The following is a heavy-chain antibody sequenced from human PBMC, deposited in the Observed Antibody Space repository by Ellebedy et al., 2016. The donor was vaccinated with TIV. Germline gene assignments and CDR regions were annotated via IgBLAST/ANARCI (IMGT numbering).Heavy chain of an antibody. V-gene: IGHV6-1*01. CDR3: ARRSSRNVMDV. J-gene: IGHJ6*02. CDR1: GDSVSSNSAG. D-gene: IGHD6-13*01. Sequence: MPSETLSLTCAISGDSVSSNSAGWNWIRQSPSRGLEWLGRTYYRSKLYNDYAVSVKSRITINPDTSKNQFSLQLNSVTPEDTAVYYCARRSSRNVMDVWGQGTTVTVSS. CDR2: TYYRSKLYN.